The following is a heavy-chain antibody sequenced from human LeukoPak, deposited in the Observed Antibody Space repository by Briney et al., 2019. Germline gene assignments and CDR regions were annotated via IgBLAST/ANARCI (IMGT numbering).Heavy chain of an antibody. CDR3: ASLKNSYDSSGYLVTDAFDI. Sequence: GASVKVSCKASGYTFTSYGISWVRQAPGQGLEWMGWISAYNGNTNYAQKLQGRVTMTTDTSTSIAYMELRSLRSDDTAVYYCASLKNSYDSSGYLVTDAFDIWGQGTMVTVSS. J-gene: IGHJ3*02. CDR2: ISAYNGNT. CDR1: GYTFTSYG. V-gene: IGHV1-18*01. D-gene: IGHD3-22*01.